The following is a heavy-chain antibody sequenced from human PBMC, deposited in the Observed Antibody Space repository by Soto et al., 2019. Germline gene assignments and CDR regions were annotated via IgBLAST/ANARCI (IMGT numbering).Heavy chain of an antibody. Sequence: SETLSLTCTVSGGSISSGGYYWSWIRQHPGKGLEWIGYIYYSGSTYYNPSLKSRVTISVDTSKNQFSLKLSSVTAADTAVYYCARNHIVLMVYAGGWFDSWGQGTLVTVSS. CDR1: GGSISSGGYY. CDR2: IYYSGST. J-gene: IGHJ5*01. D-gene: IGHD2-8*01. V-gene: IGHV4-31*03. CDR3: ARNHIVLMVYAGGWFDS.